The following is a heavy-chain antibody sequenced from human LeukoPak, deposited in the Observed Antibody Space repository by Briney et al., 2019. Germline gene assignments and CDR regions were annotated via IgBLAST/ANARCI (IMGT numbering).Heavy chain of an antibody. CDR1: RFTFSNFA. CDR3: AKSGPYCSSTSCNYFDY. Sequence: GGSLRLSCAASRFTFSNFAMSWVRQAPGKGLEWVSAISGSGGSTYYADSVKGRFTISRDNSKNALFLQMNSLRAEDTAVYYCAKSGPYCSSTSCNYFDYWGQGTLVTVSS. D-gene: IGHD2-2*01. J-gene: IGHJ4*02. V-gene: IGHV3-23*01. CDR2: ISGSGGST.